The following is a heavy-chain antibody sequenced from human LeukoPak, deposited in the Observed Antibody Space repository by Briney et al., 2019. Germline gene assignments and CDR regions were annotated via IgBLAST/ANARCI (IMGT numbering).Heavy chain of an antibody. D-gene: IGHD3-3*01. J-gene: IGHJ5*02. Sequence: PSGTLSLTCAVSGGSISSGGYSWSWIRQPPGKGLEWIGYIYHSGSTYYNPSLKSRVTISVDRSKNQFSLKLSSVTAADTAVYYCARGHDYNWFDPWGQGTLVTVSS. V-gene: IGHV4-30-2*01. CDR2: IYHSGST. CDR3: ARGHDYNWFDP. CDR1: GGSISSGGYS.